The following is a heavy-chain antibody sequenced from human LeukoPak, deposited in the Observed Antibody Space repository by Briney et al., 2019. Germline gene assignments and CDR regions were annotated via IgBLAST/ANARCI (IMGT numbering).Heavy chain of an antibody. J-gene: IGHJ6*02. CDR3: ARGLLYGVDV. CDR2: INHSGST. V-gene: IGHV4-34*01. CDR1: GGSFSGYY. Sequence: SETLSLTCAVYGGSFSGYYWSWIRQPPGKGLEWIGEINHSGSTNYNPSLKSRVTISVDTSKNQFSLKLSSVTAADTAVYYCARGLLYGVDVWGQGTTVTVSS.